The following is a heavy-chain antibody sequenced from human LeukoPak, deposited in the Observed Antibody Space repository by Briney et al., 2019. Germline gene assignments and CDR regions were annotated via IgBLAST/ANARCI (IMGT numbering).Heavy chain of an antibody. CDR3: ARAFHDYGDYIRYYYGMDV. D-gene: IGHD4-17*01. CDR2: MNPNSGNT. CDR1: GYTFTSYD. V-gene: IGHV1-8*01. Sequence: HRASVKVSYKASGYTFTSYDINWVRQATGQGLEWMGWMNPNSGNTGYAQKFQGRVTMTRNTSISTAYMELSSLRSEDTAVYYCARAFHDYGDYIRYYYGMDVWGQGTTVTVSS. J-gene: IGHJ6*02.